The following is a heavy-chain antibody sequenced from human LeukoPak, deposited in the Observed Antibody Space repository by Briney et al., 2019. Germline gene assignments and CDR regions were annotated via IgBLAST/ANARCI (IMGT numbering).Heavy chain of an antibody. CDR3: AREVLLWFGETPQDYYYYYYGMDV. CDR1: GGTFSSYA. J-gene: IGHJ6*01. D-gene: IGHD3-10*01. V-gene: IGHV1-69*01. CDR2: IIPIFGTA. Sequence: ASVKVSCKASGGTFSSYAISWVRQAPGQGLEWMGGIIPIFGTAYYAQKFQGRVTITADESTSTAYMELSSLRSEDTAVYYCAREVLLWFGETPQDYYYYYYGMDVWGQGTTVTVSS.